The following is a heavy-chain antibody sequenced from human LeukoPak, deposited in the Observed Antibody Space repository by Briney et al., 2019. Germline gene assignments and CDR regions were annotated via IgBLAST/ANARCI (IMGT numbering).Heavy chain of an antibody. J-gene: IGHJ4*02. CDR1: GGSISSSSYS. V-gene: IGHV4-39*07. CDR2: IYYSGSS. Sequence: PSETLSLTCTVSGGSISSSSYSWGWIRQPPGKGLEWIGSIYYSGSSYYNPSLKSRVTISVDTSKNKFSLKLSSVTAADTAVYYCARDGRSGHDYWGQGTLVTVSS. D-gene: IGHD6-19*01. CDR3: ARDGRSGHDY.